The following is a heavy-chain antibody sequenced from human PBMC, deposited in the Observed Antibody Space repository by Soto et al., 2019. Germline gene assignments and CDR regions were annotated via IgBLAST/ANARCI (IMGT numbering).Heavy chain of an antibody. CDR3: ARGGTSRCYDILTGYYPCYYYGMDV. CDR1: GFTFSDYY. D-gene: IGHD3-9*01. V-gene: IGHV3-11*05. J-gene: IGHJ6*02. CDR2: ISSSSSYT. Sequence: PGGSLRLSCAASGFTFSDYYMSWIRQAPGKGLEWVSYISSSSSYTNYADSVKGRFTISRDNAKNSLYLQMNSLRAEDTAVYYCARGGTSRCYDILTGYYPCYYYGMDVWGQGTTVTVSS.